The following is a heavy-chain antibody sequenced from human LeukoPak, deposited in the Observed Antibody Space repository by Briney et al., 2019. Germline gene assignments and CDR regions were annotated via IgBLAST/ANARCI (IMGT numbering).Heavy chain of an antibody. Sequence: ASVKVSCKASGYTFTSYDINWVRQATGQGLEWMGWMNPNSGNTGYAQKFQGRVTMTRNTSISTAYMELSSLRSEDTAVYYCALNYYGYVWGSYRYTPSHYWGQGTLVTVSS. D-gene: IGHD3-16*02. CDR2: MNPNSGNT. V-gene: IGHV1-8*01. CDR1: GYTFTSYD. CDR3: ALNYYGYVWGSYRYTPSHY. J-gene: IGHJ4*02.